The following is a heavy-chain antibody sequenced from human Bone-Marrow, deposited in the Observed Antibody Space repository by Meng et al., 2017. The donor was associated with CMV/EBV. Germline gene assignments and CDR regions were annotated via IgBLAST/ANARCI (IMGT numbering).Heavy chain of an antibody. CDR2: FSVSGQST. V-gene: IGHV3-11*06. CDR3: APNGYYYYGMDV. D-gene: IGHD1-1*01. Sequence: GGSLRLSCAVYGGSFSDYYWSWIRQPPGKGLEWVSGFSVSGQSTNYADSVKGRFTISRDRSNNTLCLQMNSLRAEDTAVYYCAPNGYYYYGMDVWGQGTTVTVSS. J-gene: IGHJ6*02. CDR1: GGSFSDYY.